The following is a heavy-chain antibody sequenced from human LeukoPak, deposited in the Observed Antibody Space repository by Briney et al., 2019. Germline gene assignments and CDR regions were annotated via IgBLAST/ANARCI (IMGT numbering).Heavy chain of an antibody. J-gene: IGHJ4*02. D-gene: IGHD6-19*01. CDR2: IDPGDSYT. V-gene: IGHV5-10-1*01. CDR3: ARGIAVAGTAQDY. CDR1: GYNFTNYW. Sequence: GASLQISCKCSGYNFTNYWINWVRQLPGKGLEWMGRIDPGDSYTNYSPSFQGHVTISADRSISTAYLQWSSLKASDTAMYYCARGIAVAGTAQDYWGQGTLVTVSS.